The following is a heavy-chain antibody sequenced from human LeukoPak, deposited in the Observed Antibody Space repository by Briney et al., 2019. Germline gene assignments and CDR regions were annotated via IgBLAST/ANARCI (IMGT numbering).Heavy chain of an antibody. CDR3: AKDGGIVGVVDY. Sequence: GESLRLSCAASGFTFSSYAMSWVRQAPGKGLEWVSAISGSGASTYYADSVKGRFTISRDNSKNTLYLQMNSLRAEDTAVYYCAKDGGIVGVVDYWGQGTLVTVSS. V-gene: IGHV3-23*01. D-gene: IGHD1-26*01. CDR2: ISGSGAST. CDR1: GFTFSSYA. J-gene: IGHJ4*02.